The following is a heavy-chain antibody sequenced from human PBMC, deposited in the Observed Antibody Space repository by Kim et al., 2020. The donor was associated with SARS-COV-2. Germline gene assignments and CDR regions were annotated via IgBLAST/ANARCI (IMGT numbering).Heavy chain of an antibody. Sequence: PVKGRFNISRDDSKNTLYLQMNSLKTQDTAVYYCTSDVGDYCAGDCYSRVWGQGTTVTVSS. D-gene: IGHD2-21*02. V-gene: IGHV3-15*01. J-gene: IGHJ6*02. CDR3: TSDVGDYCAGDCYSRV.